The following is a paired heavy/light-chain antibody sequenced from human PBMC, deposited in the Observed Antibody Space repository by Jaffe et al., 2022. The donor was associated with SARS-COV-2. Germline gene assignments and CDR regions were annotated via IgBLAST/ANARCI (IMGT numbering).Light chain of an antibody. J-gene: IGKJ5*01. Sequence: DIVMTQTPLSLPVTPGEPASISCRSSQSLLDSDDGNTYLDWYLQKPGQSPQLLIYTLSYRASGVPDRFSGSGSGTDFTLKISRVEAEDVGVYYCMQRIEFPFTFGQGTRLEIK. CDR3: MQRIEFPFT. CDR1: QSLLDSDDGNTY. V-gene: IGKV2-40*01. CDR2: TLS.
Heavy chain of an antibody. D-gene: IGHD6-19*01. CDR1: GGSISSGSYY. CDR2: IYTSGST. V-gene: IGHV4-61*02. CDR3: ARDIAVAGPAEGYYYYYGMDV. J-gene: IGHJ6*02. Sequence: QVQLQESGPGLVKPSQTLSLTCTVSGGSISSGSYYWSWIRQPAGKGLEWIGRIYTSGSTNYNPSLKSRVTISVDTSKNQFSLKLSSVTAADTAVYYCARDIAVAGPAEGYYYYYGMDVWGQGTTVTVSS.